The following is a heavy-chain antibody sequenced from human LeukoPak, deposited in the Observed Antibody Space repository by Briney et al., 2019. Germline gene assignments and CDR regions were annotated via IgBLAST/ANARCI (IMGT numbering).Heavy chain of an antibody. CDR1: GFTFDDYT. J-gene: IGHJ3*02. V-gene: IGHV3-53*01. D-gene: IGHD3-22*01. Sequence: QPGGSLRLSCAASGFTFDDYTMHWVRQAPGKGLEWVSVTYTGGNSYYADSVKGRFIISRDISKNTLYLQMNSLRAEDSALYYCARGGRGSAAVVAPRSFDIWGQGTMVTVSS. CDR3: ARGGRGSAAVVAPRSFDI. CDR2: TYTGGNS.